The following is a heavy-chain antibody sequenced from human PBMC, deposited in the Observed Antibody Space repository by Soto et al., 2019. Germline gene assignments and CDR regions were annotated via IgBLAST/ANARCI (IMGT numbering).Heavy chain of an antibody. V-gene: IGHV3-33*01. D-gene: IGHD6-6*01. CDR1: GFTFSSYG. J-gene: IGHJ4*02. Sequence: QVQLVESGGGVVQPGRSLRLSCAASGFTFSSYGMHWVRQAPGKGLEWVAVIWYDGSNKYYADSVKGRFTISRDNSKNTLYLQMNSLRAEDTAVYYCARKYSSSSWIGYWGQGTLVTVSS. CDR3: ARKYSSSSWIGY. CDR2: IWYDGSNK.